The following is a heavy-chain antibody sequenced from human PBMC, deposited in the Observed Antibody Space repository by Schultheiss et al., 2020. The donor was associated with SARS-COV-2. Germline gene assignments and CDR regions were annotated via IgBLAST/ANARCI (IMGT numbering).Heavy chain of an antibody. CDR2: INSDGSST. D-gene: IGHD3-10*01. CDR3: ARDKWFGELLYYYYYYGMDV. CDR1: GFTFSSYW. Sequence: GGSLRLSCAASGFTFSSYWMHWVRQAPGKGLVWVSRINSDGSSTSYADSVKGRFTISRDNSKNTLYLQMNSLRAEDTAVYYCARDKWFGELLYYYYYYGMDVWGQGTTVTVSS. V-gene: IGHV3-74*01. J-gene: IGHJ6*02.